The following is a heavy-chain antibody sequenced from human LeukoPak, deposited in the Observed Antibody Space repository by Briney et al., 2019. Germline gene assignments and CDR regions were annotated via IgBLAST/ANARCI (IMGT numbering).Heavy chain of an antibody. CDR2: IKQDGSEK. J-gene: IGHJ4*02. D-gene: IGHD6-19*01. CDR1: GFTFSSYW. Sequence: PGGSLRLSCEVSGFTFSSYWMSWVRQAPGKGLEWVANIKQDGSEKYYVDSLKGRFTISRDNAKNSLYLQMNSLTDEDTAIYYCARSLRVAVAASYWGQGTLVTVSS. V-gene: IGHV3-7*01. CDR3: ARSLRVAVAASY.